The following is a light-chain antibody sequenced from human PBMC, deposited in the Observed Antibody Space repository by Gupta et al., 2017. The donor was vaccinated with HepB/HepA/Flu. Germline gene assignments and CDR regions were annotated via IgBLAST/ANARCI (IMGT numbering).Light chain of an antibody. V-gene: IGKV1-5*03. CDR2: KGS. J-gene: IGKJ4*01. CDR3: QQLNSYSIT. CDR1: QNIAEW. Sequence: DIQMTQSPSTLSASVGDRVTITCRASQNIAEWLAWYQQKPGKAPKLLISKGSRLQSGVPPRFSGSGSGTEFTLTINSLQPDDFATYYCQQLNSYSITFGGGTKVEIK.